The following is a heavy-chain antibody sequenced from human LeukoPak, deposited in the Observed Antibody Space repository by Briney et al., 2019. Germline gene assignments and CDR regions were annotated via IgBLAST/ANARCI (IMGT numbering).Heavy chain of an antibody. CDR2: IVVGSGNT. Sequence: SVKVSCKASGFTFTSSAMQWVRQARGQRLEWIGWIVVGSGNTNYAQKFQERVTITRDMSTSTAYMELSGLRSEDTAVYYCAAAAAEGNTAMAGRYYYYMDVWGKGTTVTVSS. J-gene: IGHJ6*03. CDR1: GFTFTSSA. V-gene: IGHV1-58*02. CDR3: AAAAAEGNTAMAGRYYYYMDV. D-gene: IGHD5-18*01.